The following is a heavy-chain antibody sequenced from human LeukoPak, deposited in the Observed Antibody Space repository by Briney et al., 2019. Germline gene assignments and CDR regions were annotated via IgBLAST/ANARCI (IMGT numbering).Heavy chain of an antibody. Sequence: GASVKVSCKASGYTFTSYGISWVRQAPGQGLEWMGRVIPLLDRSNYAQKFQGTVTITADKSTSTAYMELNSLSTEDTAVYYCAREGYGDYYLDYWGQGTLVTVSS. CDR2: VIPLLDRS. CDR1: GYTFTSYG. J-gene: IGHJ4*02. D-gene: IGHD4-17*01. V-gene: IGHV1-69*04. CDR3: AREGYGDYYLDY.